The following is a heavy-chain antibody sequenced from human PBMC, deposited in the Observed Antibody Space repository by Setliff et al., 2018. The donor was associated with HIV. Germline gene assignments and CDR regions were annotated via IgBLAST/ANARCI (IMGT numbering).Heavy chain of an antibody. J-gene: IGHJ3*02. CDR2: INHRGSS. CDR3: AGDRRYTLARGANKDAFDI. V-gene: IGHV4-34*01. CDR1: GGSLSGHY. Sequence: PSETLSLTCDVFGGSLSGHYWSWFRQPPGKGLEWIGEINHRGSSNYNPSLKSRVSIAADTSTNQFSLNLNSVTAADTAVYYCAGDRRYTLARGANKDAFDIWGQGTMVTVSS. D-gene: IGHD3-10*01.